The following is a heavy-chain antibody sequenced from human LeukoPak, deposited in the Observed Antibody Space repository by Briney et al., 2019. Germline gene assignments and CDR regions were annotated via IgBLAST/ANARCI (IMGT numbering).Heavy chain of an antibody. Sequence: PGGSLRLSCAASGFTFSEYWMAWVRQAPGKGLEWVANIKKDVSEKYYVESVKGRFSISRDNAKNSLYLQMSSLRVEDTAVYYCARGLQEIDSWGQGTLVTVSS. CDR3: ARGLQEIDS. V-gene: IGHV3-7*01. CDR1: GFTFSEYW. CDR2: IKKDVSEK. J-gene: IGHJ5*01.